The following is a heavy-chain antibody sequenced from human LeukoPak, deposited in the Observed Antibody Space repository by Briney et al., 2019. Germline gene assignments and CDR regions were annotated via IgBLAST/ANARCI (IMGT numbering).Heavy chain of an antibody. CDR1: GFTFSSYS. CDR2: ISSSSYI. V-gene: IGHV3-21*01. CDR3: ARDSLIERYCSSTGCYGMDV. Sequence: GGSLRLSCAASGFTFSSYSMNWVRQAPGKGLEWVSSISSSSYIYYADSVKGRFTISRDNAKNSLYLQMNSLRAEDTAVYYCARDSLIERYCSSTGCYGMDVWGQGTTVTVSS. J-gene: IGHJ6*02. D-gene: IGHD2-2*01.